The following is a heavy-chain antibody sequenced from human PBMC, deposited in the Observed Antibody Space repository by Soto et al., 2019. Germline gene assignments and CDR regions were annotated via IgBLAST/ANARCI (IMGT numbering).Heavy chain of an antibody. D-gene: IGHD6-13*01. V-gene: IGHV3-33*01. CDR2: IWYDGSNK. CDR1: GFTFSSYC. CDR3: ASAPYQQQPGGWYYYYGTDV. Sequence: PGASLRLSCAASGFTFSSYCMHWVRQAPGEGLEWVAVIWYDGSNKYYADSVKGRLTISRDNSKKTLYLQMNSLRAEDTAVYYCASAPYQQQPGGWYYYYGTDVWGQGTTVIVSS. J-gene: IGHJ6*02.